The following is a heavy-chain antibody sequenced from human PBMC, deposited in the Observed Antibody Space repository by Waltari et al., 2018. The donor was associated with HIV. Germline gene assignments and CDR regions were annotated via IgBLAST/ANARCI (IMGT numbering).Heavy chain of an antibody. J-gene: IGHJ6*02. CDR2: IDWEDDK. CDR3: VRGYYYDSYGYYKGAGYYYGMDV. V-gene: IGHV2-70*13. D-gene: IGHD3-22*01. Sequence: QVTLRESGPALVKPTQTVTLTCTFSGFSPTTSKRCVNCIRQPPGKPLEWLARIDWEDDKYYTTSLKTRLTISKDTSKNQVVLTMTNMDPVDTATYFCVRGYYYDSYGYYKGAGYYYGMDVWGQGTTVTVSS. CDR1: GFSPTTSKRC.